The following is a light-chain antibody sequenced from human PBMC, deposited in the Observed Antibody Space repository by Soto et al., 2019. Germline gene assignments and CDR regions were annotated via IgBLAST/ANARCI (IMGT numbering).Light chain of an antibody. CDR2: KAS. CDR1: QSISSW. Sequence: DIQMTQSPSTLSASVGDRVTITCRASQSISSWLAWYQQKPGKAPKLLIYKASSLESGVPSRFSGSGSGTEFTLTISSLQPDDFATYYFQQYNSYPTTFGPGTKVDIK. J-gene: IGKJ3*01. CDR3: QQYNSYPTT. V-gene: IGKV1-5*03.